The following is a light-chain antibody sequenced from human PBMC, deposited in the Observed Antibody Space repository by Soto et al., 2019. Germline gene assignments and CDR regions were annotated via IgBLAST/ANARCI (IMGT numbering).Light chain of an antibody. J-gene: IGKJ1*01. CDR1: QSIGSW. V-gene: IGKV1-5*01. CDR2: DAS. CDR3: QQYNSYPWT. Sequence: DIQMTQSPSTLSASVGDRVTITCRASQSIGSWLAWYQQKPGKAPKILIYDASNLESGVPSRFSGRGSGTEFTLTISSLQPDDCATYYCQQYNSYPWTFGQGTKVEIK.